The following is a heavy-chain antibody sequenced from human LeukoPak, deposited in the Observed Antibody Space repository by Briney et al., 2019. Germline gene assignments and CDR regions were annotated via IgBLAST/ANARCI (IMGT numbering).Heavy chain of an antibody. CDR3: AKDSNGWYQRGSNYFDY. V-gene: IGHV3-23*01. Sequence: GGSLRLSCAGSGFTFSSYGMHWVRQAPGKGLGWVSTISGSGSSTYYVDSVKGRFTISRGNSKNTLYLQMNSLRAEDTAEYYCAKDSNGWYQRGSNYFDYWGQGTLVTVSS. D-gene: IGHD6-19*01. CDR1: GFTFSSYG. J-gene: IGHJ4*02. CDR2: ISGSGSST.